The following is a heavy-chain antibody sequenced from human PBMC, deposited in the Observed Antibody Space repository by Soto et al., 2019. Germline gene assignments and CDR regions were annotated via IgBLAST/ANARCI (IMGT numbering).Heavy chain of an antibody. CDR1: GYSFTSSW. J-gene: IGHJ6*02. D-gene: IGHD2-2*01. V-gene: IGHV5-51*01. CDR2: IYPGDSDT. CDR3: ARHVGEGSWHAWYGLDF. Sequence: GESLKISCKGSGYSFTSSWIGWVRQMPGKGLEWMGIIYPGDSDTRYSPSFQGQVTISADKSISTAYLQWSSLKASDTAMYYCARHVGEGSWHAWYGLDFGGQGTTVTVSS.